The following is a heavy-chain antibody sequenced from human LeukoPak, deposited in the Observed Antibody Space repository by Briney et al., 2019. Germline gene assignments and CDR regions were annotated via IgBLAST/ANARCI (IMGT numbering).Heavy chain of an antibody. CDR3: ARESSTTQTNLFDY. CDR1: GGSISSYY. Sequence: SETLSLTCTVSGGSISSYYWSWIRQPPGKGLEWIGYIYYSGSTNYNPSLKSRVTISVDTSKNQFSLKLRSVTAADTAIYFCARESSTTQTNLFDYWGQGTLVTVSS. V-gene: IGHV4-59*01. D-gene: IGHD1-14*01. J-gene: IGHJ4*02. CDR2: IYYSGST.